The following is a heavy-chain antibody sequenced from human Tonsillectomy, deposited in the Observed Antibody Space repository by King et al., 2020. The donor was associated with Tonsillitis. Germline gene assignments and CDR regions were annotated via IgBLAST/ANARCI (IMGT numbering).Heavy chain of an antibody. V-gene: IGHV1-8*01. CDR1: GYTFTSYD. J-gene: IGHJ6*04. Sequence: QLVQSGAEVKKPGASVKVSCKASGYTFTSYDINWVRQATGQGLEWMGWMNPNSGNTGYAQKFQGRVTMTRNTSISTAYMELSSLRSEDTAVYYCARSDYDFWSGYYYYYYYYGMDVWGKGTTVTVSS. CDR3: ARSDYDFWSGYYYYYYYYGMDV. CDR2: MNPNSGNT. D-gene: IGHD3-3*01.